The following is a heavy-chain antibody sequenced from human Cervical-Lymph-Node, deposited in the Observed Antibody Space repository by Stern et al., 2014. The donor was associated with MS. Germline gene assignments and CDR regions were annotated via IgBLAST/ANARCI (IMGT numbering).Heavy chain of an antibody. J-gene: IGHJ5*02. CDR2: ISPNSGGP. CDR1: GYTFTGYY. CDR3: ARAVVSLGHCSSTSCYIGGVGFDP. Sequence: QVQLVQSGAEVKKPGASVKVSCKASGYTFTGYYMHWVRQAPGQGLEWMGWISPNSGGPKYAQKFQGRVTMTRDTSISTAYMELSRLRSDDTAVYYCARAVVSLGHCSSTSCYIGGVGFDPWGQGTLVTVSS. D-gene: IGHD2-2*02. V-gene: IGHV1-2*02.